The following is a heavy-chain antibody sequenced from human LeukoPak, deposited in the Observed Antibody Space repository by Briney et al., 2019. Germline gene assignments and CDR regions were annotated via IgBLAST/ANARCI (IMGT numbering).Heavy chain of an antibody. V-gene: IGHV1-18*04. CDR3: AREVTSRDYYDSSGYHPYYFDY. J-gene: IGHJ4*02. Sequence: ASVKVSCKASGYTFTSYYMHWVRQAPGQGLEWMGWISAYNGNTNYAQKLQGRVTMTTDTSTSTAYMELRSLRSDDTAVYYCAREVTSRDYYDSSGYHPYYFDYWGQGTLVTVSS. CDR1: GYTFTSYY. CDR2: ISAYNGNT. D-gene: IGHD3-22*01.